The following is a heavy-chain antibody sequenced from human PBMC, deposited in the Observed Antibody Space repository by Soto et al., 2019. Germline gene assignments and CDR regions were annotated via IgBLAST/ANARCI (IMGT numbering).Heavy chain of an antibody. Sequence: PSETLSLTCTVSGGSISSGGYYWSWIRQPPGKGLEWIGYIYYSGSTNYNPSLKSRVTISVDTSKNQFSLKLSSVTAADTAVYYCARQGSSWSLDYWGQGTLVTVSS. CDR1: GGSISSGGYY. D-gene: IGHD6-13*01. V-gene: IGHV4-61*08. CDR2: IYYSGST. CDR3: ARQGSSWSLDY. J-gene: IGHJ4*02.